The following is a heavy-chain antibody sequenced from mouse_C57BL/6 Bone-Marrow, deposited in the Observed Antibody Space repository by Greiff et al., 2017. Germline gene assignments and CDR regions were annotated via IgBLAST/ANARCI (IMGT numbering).Heavy chain of an antibody. CDR2: INYDGSST. V-gene: IGHV5-16*01. Sequence: EVKLMESEGGLVQPGRSMKLSCTASGFTFSDYYMAWVRQVPEKGLEWVANINYDGSSTYYLDSLKSRFIISRDNAKNILYLQMSSLKSEDTATYYCARGRDYYGSSYYYAMDYWGQGTSVTVSS. D-gene: IGHD1-1*01. CDR3: ARGRDYYGSSYYYAMDY. CDR1: GFTFSDYY. J-gene: IGHJ4*01.